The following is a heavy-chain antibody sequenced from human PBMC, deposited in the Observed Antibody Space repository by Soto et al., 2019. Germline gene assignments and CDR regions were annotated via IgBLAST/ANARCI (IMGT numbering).Heavy chain of an antibody. Sequence: SETLSLTCTVSSGSISSSNWWSWVRQPPGKGLEWIGEIYHSGSTNYNPSLKSRVTISVDKSKNQFSLKLSSVTAADTAVYYCARGGAMVRDFDYWGQGTLVTVSS. CDR3: ARGGAMVRDFDY. CDR1: SGSISSSNW. J-gene: IGHJ4*02. V-gene: IGHV4-4*02. D-gene: IGHD3-10*01. CDR2: IYHSGST.